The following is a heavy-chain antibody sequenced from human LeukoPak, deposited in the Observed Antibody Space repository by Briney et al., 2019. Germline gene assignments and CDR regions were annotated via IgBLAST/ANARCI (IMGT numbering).Heavy chain of an antibody. D-gene: IGHD3-10*01. CDR2: IWNDGSNK. V-gene: IGHV3-33*01. J-gene: IGHJ4*02. Sequence: PGGPLRLSCAASGFTFSTYGMHWVRQAPGKGLEWVAVIWNDGSNKYYADSVKGRFTISRDNSKNTLYLQMNSLRAEDTAVYSCARASGPFDYWGQGTLVTVSS. CDR1: GFTFSTYG. CDR3: ARASGPFDY.